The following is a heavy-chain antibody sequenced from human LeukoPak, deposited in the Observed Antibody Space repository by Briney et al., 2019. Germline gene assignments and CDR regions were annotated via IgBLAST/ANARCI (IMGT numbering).Heavy chain of an antibody. V-gene: IGHV4-31*11. CDR2: IYYSGST. D-gene: IGHD2-21*02. Sequence: SETLSLTCAVSGGSISTPGYYWRWIRQHPGKGLEWIGYIYYSGSTYYNPSLRSRVTISVDTSKNQFSLKLSSVTAADTAVYYCANGGAYCGADCYLPAFDYWGQGTLVTVSS. CDR3: ANGGAYCGADCYLPAFDY. J-gene: IGHJ4*02. CDR1: GGSISTPGYY.